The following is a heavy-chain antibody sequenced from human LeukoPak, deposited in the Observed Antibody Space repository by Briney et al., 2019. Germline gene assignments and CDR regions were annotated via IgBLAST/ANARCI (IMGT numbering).Heavy chain of an antibody. CDR1: GYTFTSLD. CDR2: MNPNTGNT. J-gene: IGHJ5*02. V-gene: IGHV1-8*01. CDR3: ARDIRGSRWFEP. Sequence: ASVKVSCKASGYTFTSLDVNWVGQATGQGLEWIGWMNPNTGNTGYAQRFQGRVTMTRDTSINTAYMELSSLTSEDTAVYYCARDIRGSRWFEPWGQGTLVTVSS.